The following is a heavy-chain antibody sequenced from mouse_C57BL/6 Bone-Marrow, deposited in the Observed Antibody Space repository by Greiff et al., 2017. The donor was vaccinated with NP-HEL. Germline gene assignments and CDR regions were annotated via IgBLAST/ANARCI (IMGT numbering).Heavy chain of an antibody. V-gene: IGHV1-80*01. CDR3: ARSICHYYGSSYEGWYFDV. J-gene: IGHJ1*03. CDR1: GYAFSSYW. D-gene: IGHD1-1*01. Sequence: VKLQQSGAELVKPGASVKISCKASGYAFSSYWMNWVKQRPGKGLEWIGQIYPGDGDTNYNGKFKGKATLTADKSSSTAYMQLSSLTSEDSAVYFCARSICHYYGSSYEGWYFDVWGTGTTVTVSS. CDR2: IYPGDGDT.